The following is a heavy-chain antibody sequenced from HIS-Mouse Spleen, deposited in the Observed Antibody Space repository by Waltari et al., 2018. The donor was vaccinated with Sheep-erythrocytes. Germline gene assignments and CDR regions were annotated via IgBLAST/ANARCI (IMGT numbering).Heavy chain of an antibody. D-gene: IGHD7-27*01. CDR1: GGSISSGDYY. V-gene: IGHV4-30-4*01. Sequence: QVQLQESGPGLVKPSQTLSLTCTVSGGSISSGDYYWSWIRQPPGKGLEWIGYIYYSGGTHYNPSLKSRVTISVDTSKNQFSLKLSSVTAADTAVYYCARALANWGSSFDYWGQGTLVTVSS. CDR3: ARALANWGSSFDY. CDR2: IYYSGGT. J-gene: IGHJ4*02.